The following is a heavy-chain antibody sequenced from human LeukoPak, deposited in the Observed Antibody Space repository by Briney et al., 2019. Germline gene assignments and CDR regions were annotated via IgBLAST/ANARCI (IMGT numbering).Heavy chain of an antibody. CDR1: GFTFSSYG. D-gene: IGHD4-23*01. V-gene: IGHV3-30*18. CDR3: AKGYYGGNVPGY. Sequence: GGSLRLSCAASGFTFSSYGMHWVRQAPGKGLEWVAVISYDGSNKYYADSVKGRFTISRDNSKNTLYLQMNSLRAEDTAVYYCAKGYYGGNVPGYWGQGTLVTVSS. CDR2: ISYDGSNK. J-gene: IGHJ4*02.